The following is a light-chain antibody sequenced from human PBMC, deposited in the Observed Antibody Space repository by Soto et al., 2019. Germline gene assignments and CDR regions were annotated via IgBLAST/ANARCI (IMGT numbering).Light chain of an antibody. Sequence: QSVLTQPRSVSGSPGQSVTISCTGTSSDVGGYNYVSWYQQHPGKAPKLMIYDVSKRPSGVPDRFSGSKSGNTASLTISGLQAEDEADYYCSSYTATSTVVFGGGTKVTV. CDR2: DVS. CDR1: SSDVGGYNY. J-gene: IGLJ3*02. V-gene: IGLV2-11*01. CDR3: SSYTATSTVV.